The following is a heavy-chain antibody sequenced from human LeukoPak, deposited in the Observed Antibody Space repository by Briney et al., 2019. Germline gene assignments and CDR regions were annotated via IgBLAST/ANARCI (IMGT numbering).Heavy chain of an antibody. CDR1: GYDFSDYS. J-gene: IGHJ3*02. V-gene: IGHV1-3*04. Sequence: ASVKVSCKASGYDFSDYSIQWVRQAPGQRLEWMGWVNTGNGHTRYSPKFQGRVTIVRDTSASTAYMELRSLRSDDTAVYYCARDKGAFDIWGQGTMVTVSS. CDR3: ARDKGAFDI. CDR2: VNTGNGHT.